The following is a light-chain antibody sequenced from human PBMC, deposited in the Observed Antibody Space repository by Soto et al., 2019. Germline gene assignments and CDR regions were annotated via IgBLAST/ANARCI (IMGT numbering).Light chain of an antibody. CDR3: QQSSSTPRT. Sequence: IQMTQPPSSLSASVGDTVTITCLACQSISSYLNWYQQKPGKAPNLLIYAASSLQSGVPSRFSGRGSGTDFTLTISSLQPEDFATYYCQQSSSTPRTFGQGTKVEIK. CDR2: AAS. V-gene: IGKV1-39*01. J-gene: IGKJ1*01. CDR1: QSISSY.